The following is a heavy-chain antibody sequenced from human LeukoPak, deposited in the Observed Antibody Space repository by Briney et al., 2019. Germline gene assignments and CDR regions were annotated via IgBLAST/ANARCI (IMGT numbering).Heavy chain of an antibody. V-gene: IGHV4-38-2*01. D-gene: IGHD2-15*01. Sequence: PSETLSLTRAVSGYSISSGYYWGWIRQPPGKGLEWIGSIYHSGSTYYNPSLKSRVTISVDTSKNQFSLKLSSVTAADTAVYYCARPRGSCSGGSCYYYYFDYWGQGTLVTVSS. CDR3: ARPRGSCSGGSCYYYYFDY. CDR2: IYHSGST. CDR1: GYSISSGYY. J-gene: IGHJ4*02.